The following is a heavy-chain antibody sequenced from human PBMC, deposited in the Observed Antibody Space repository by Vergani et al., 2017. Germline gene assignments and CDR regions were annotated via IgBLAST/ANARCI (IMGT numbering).Heavy chain of an antibody. CDR1: GGTSSSNA. Sequence: QVQLVQSGAEVKKPGSSVKVSCKASGGTSSSNAISWVRQAPGQGLEWMGGIIPSFGTANYAQKFQGRVTITADESTRTAYMELSSLRSEDTAVYYCARGLELVGSNVFDIWGQGTMVTVSS. CDR2: IIPSFGTA. D-gene: IGHD2-15*01. CDR3: ARGLELVGSNVFDI. V-gene: IGHV1-69*01. J-gene: IGHJ3*02.